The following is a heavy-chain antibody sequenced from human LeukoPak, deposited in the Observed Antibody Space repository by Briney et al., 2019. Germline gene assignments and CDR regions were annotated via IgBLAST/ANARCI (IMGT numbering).Heavy chain of an antibody. CDR3: AKGGRAVAGGYHYYYYYMDV. J-gene: IGHJ6*03. Sequence: HSGGSLRLSCAASGFTFSDYWMHWVRQAPGKGLVWVSRIKTDGSSTSYADSVKGRFTISRDNAKNTLYLQMNSLRAEDTAVYYCAKGGRAVAGGYHYYYYYMDVWGKGTTVTISS. CDR2: IKTDGSST. D-gene: IGHD6-19*01. V-gene: IGHV3-74*01. CDR1: GFTFSDYW.